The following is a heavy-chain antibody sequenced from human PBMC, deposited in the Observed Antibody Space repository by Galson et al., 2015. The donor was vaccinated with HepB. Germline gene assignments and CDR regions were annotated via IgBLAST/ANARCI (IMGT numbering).Heavy chain of an antibody. CDR2: IYPGDSDT. V-gene: IGHV5-51*01. J-gene: IGHJ6*02. D-gene: IGHD3-16*01. CDR1: GYSFTSYW. Sequence: QSGAEVKKPGESLKISCKGSGYSFTSYWIGWVRQMPGKGLEWMGIIYPGDSDTRYSPSFQGQVTISADKSISTAYLQWSSLKASDTAMYYCARHHRYMITFGGEGYGMDVWGQGTTVTVSS. CDR3: ARHHRYMITFGGEGYGMDV.